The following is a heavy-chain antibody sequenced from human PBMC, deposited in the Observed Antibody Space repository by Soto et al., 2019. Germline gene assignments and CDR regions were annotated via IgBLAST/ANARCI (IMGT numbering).Heavy chain of an antibody. CDR2: IGSSGSTI. J-gene: IGHJ4*02. CDR3: ARATYSSSYYFDS. D-gene: IGHD6-6*01. CDR1: GFTFSSFE. V-gene: IGHV3-48*03. Sequence: PGGSLRLSCAASGFTFSSFEMNWVRQAPGKGLEWVSKIGSSGSTIWYADSVKGRFTISRDNAKNSLYLQMNSLRGEDTAVYYCARATYSSSYYFDSWGQGTLVT.